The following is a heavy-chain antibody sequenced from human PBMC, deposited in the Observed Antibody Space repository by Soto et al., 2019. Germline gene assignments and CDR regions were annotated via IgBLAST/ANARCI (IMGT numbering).Heavy chain of an antibody. CDR3: ASGVGGLGGSSGWPDYAFDV. CDR2: IVPLPGTT. V-gene: IGHV1-69*01. Sequence: QVQLVQSGAAVRKPGSSVKVSCKASGGTFTKYAITWVRQAPRQGLEWMGGIVPLPGTTNYAQKFRCRVTIRADESTSTAYLEPSSMRSEDTAVYDCASGVGGLGGSSGWPDYAFDVWGQGTMVIVSS. CDR1: GGTFTKYA. J-gene: IGHJ3*01. D-gene: IGHD6-19*01.